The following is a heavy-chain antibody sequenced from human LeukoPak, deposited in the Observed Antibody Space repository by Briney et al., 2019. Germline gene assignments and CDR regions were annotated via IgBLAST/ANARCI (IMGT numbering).Heavy chain of an antibody. CDR2: IIPIFGTA. CDR1: GGTFSSYA. V-gene: IGHV1-69*01. Sequence: SVKVSCKASGGTFSSYAISWVRQAPGQGLEWMGGIIPIFGTANYAQKFQGRVTITADESTSAAYMELSSLRSEDTAVYYCASAGGLGELSFNWFDPWGQGTLVTVSS. CDR3: ASAGGLGELSFNWFDP. D-gene: IGHD3-16*02. J-gene: IGHJ5*02.